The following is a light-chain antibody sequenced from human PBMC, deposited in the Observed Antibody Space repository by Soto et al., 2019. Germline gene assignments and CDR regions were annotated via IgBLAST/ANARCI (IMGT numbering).Light chain of an antibody. CDR1: QSVSTN. CDR2: GAS. CDR3: QQYKNWPTWT. V-gene: IGKV3-15*01. Sequence: EIVMTQSPATLSVSPGERATLSCRASQSVSTNLAWYQQKPGQAPRLIIYGASTRTTGIPARFSGSGSGTEFTLTISSLQSEDFAVYYCQQYKNWPTWTFGQGTKVDIK. J-gene: IGKJ1*01.